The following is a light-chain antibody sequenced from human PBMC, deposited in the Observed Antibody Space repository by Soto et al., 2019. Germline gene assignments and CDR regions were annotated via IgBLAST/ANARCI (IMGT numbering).Light chain of an antibody. CDR1: QSVSNDF. J-gene: IGKJ5*01. Sequence: EIVLTQSPGILSLSPGERATLSCRASQSVSNDFLAWYQQKPGQAPRLLIYGASTRATDVPARFSGSGSGTDFTLTISSLEPEDSAVYYCQQCNIWPPVTFGQGTRLEIK. CDR2: GAS. CDR3: QQCNIWPPVT. V-gene: IGKV3D-20*02.